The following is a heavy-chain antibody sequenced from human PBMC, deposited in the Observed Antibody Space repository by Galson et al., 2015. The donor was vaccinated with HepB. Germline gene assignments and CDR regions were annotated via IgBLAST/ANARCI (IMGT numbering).Heavy chain of an antibody. D-gene: IGHD1-26*01. CDR2: ISGSGGST. CDR3: AKAHRRGSYYPY. CDR1: GFTFSSYA. Sequence: SLRLSCAASGFTFSSYAMSWVRQAPGKGLEWVSAISGSGGSTYYADSVKGRFTISRDNSKNTLYLQMNSLRAEDTAVYYCAKAHRRGSYYPYWGQGTLVTVSS. V-gene: IGHV3-23*01. J-gene: IGHJ4*02.